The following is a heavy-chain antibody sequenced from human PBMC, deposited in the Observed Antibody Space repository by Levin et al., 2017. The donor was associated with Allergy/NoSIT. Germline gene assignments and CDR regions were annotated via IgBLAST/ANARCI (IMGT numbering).Heavy chain of an antibody. J-gene: IGHJ3*02. CDR1: GYSFTSYW. Sequence: GGSLRLSCKGSGYSFTSYWIGWVRQMPGKGLEWMGIIYPGDSDTRYSPSFQGQVTISADKSISTAYLQWSSLKASDTAMYYCASPYYDILTGYSNDAFDSWGQGTMVTVSS. D-gene: IGHD3-9*01. V-gene: IGHV5-51*01. CDR2: IYPGDSDT. CDR3: ASPYYDILTGYSNDAFDS.